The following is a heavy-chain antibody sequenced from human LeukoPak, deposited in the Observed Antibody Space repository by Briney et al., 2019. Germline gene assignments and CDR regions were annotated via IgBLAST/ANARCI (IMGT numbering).Heavy chain of an antibody. CDR2: ISGSGGST. J-gene: IGHJ5*02. D-gene: IGHD2-2*01. CDR3: AKGSPAANFREPFDP. Sequence: GGSLRLSCAAFGFTFSSYAMSWVRQAPGKGLEWVSAISGSGGSTYYADSVKGRFTISRDNSKNTLYLQMNSLRAEDTAVYYCAKGSPAANFREPFDPWGQGTLVTVSS. CDR1: GFTFSSYA. V-gene: IGHV3-23*01.